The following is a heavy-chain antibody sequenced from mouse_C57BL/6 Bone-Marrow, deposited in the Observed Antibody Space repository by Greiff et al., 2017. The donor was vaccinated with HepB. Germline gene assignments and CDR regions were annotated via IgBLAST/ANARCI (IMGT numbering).Heavy chain of an antibody. Sequence: QVQLQQSGPGLVQPSQSLSITCTVSGFSLTSYGVHWVRQSPGKGLEWLGVIWSGGSTDYNAAFISRLSISKDNSKSQVFFKMNSLQADDTAIYYCARNSGTTVAHFDYWGQGTTLTVSS. CDR3: ARNSGTTVAHFDY. V-gene: IGHV2-2*01. CDR1: GFSLTSYG. J-gene: IGHJ2*01. CDR2: IWSGGST. D-gene: IGHD1-1*01.